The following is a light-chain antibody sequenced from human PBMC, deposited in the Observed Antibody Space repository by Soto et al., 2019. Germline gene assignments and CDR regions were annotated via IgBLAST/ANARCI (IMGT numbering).Light chain of an antibody. V-gene: IGKV3-20*01. Sequence: ERVLTQSPGTLSLSPGERATLSCRASQSIVRSYLAWYQQKPGQAPRLLIYGASSRATGIPDRFSGSGSGTDFTLTISRLEPEDFAVYYCEQHGSSPYTFGQGTKLEI. CDR1: QSIVRSY. CDR3: EQHGSSPYT. CDR2: GAS. J-gene: IGKJ2*01.